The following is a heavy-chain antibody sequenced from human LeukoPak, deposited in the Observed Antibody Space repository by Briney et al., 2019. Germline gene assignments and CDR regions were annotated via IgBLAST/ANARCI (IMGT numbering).Heavy chain of an antibody. CDR2: IYYSGST. V-gene: IGHV4-39*01. CDR3: ARGVITTEDYFDY. CDR1: GGSISSISYY. Sequence: PSETLSLTCTVSGGSISSISYYWAWTRQPPGKGLEWIGSIYYSGSTYYNPSLKSRVTISVDTSKNQFSLKLSSVTAADTAVYYCARGVITTEDYFDYWGQGTLVTVSS. D-gene: IGHD3-22*01. J-gene: IGHJ4*02.